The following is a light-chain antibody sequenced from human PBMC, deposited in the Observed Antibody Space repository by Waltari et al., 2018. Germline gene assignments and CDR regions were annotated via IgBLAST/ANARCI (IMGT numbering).Light chain of an antibody. Sequence: QSALTQPASVSGSPGQSITISCPVSISDVGGYRFVSWYQQHPAKAPKLMIYDFTNRPSGVSSRFAGSKSGNTASLTISGLQAEDEADYYCSSYTSNSVLFGGGTKLTVL. CDR2: DFT. V-gene: IGLV2-14*03. J-gene: IGLJ2*01. CDR1: ISDVGGYRF. CDR3: SSYTSNSVL.